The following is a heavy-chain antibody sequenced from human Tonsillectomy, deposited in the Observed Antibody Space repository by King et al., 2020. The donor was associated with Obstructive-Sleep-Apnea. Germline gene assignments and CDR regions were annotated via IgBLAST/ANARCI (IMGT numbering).Heavy chain of an antibody. Sequence: VQLVESGGGLVQPGGSLRLSCAASGFCFSGYAMSWVRQAPGKGLECVSTIIYTGGNTYYTDSVKGRFTFSIDNSKNMLFLEMNSLRAADTAVYYCVKDDEYSGGWYDDPWGQGNLVTVSS. V-gene: IGHV3-23*04. J-gene: IGHJ5*02. D-gene: IGHD6-19*01. CDR2: IIYTGGNT. CDR1: GFCFSGYA. CDR3: VKDDEYSGGWYDDP.